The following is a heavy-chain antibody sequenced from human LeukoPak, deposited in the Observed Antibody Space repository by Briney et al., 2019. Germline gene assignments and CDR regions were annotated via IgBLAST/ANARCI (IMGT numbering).Heavy chain of an antibody. Sequence: SETLSLTCTVFGDSMPSSTDYWSWIRQLPGKGLEYIGYIYPSGTTYYTPSLRGRVTMSMDTSKNQFSLNLTSVTAADTAVYHCARENRHATNIDYWGQGTLVTVS. D-gene: IGHD2-2*01. CDR3: ARENRHATNIDY. V-gene: IGHV4-31*03. J-gene: IGHJ4*02. CDR1: GDSMPSSTDY. CDR2: IYPSGTT.